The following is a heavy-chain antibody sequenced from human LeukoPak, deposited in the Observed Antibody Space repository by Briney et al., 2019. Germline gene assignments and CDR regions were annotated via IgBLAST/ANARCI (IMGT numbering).Heavy chain of an antibody. CDR2: ISSSSSYI. D-gene: IGHD5-12*01. V-gene: IGHV3-21*01. J-gene: IGHJ4*02. Sequence: PGGSLRLSCAASGFTFSSYSTNWVRQAPGKGLEWVSSISSSSSYIYYADSVKGRFTISRDNAKNSLYLQMNSLRAEDTAVYYCARGGSGYDSPLGYWGQGTLVTVSS. CDR3: ARGGSGYDSPLGY. CDR1: GFTFSSYS.